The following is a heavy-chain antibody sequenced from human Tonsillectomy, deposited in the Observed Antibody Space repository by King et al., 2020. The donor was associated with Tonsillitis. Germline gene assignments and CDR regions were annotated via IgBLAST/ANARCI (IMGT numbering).Heavy chain of an antibody. CDR3: ARDVRDGHLWFGEAKGINWFDP. D-gene: IGHD3-10*01. J-gene: IGHJ5*02. CDR2: IYYSGST. V-gene: IGHV4-59*01. CDR1: GGSISSYY. Sequence: VQLQQSGPGLVKPSETLSLTCTVSGGSISSYYWSWIRQPPGKGLEWIGYIYYSGSTNYNPSLKSRVTISVDTSKNQFSLKLSSVTAADTAVYYCARDVRDGHLWFGEAKGINWFDPWGQGTLVTVSS.